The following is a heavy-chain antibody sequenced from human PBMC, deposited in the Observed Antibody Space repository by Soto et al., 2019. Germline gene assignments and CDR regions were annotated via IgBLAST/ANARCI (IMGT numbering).Heavy chain of an antibody. Sequence: QVTLKESGPVLVKPTETLTLRCTVSGLSITDSEMGVSWIRQPPGQPLEWLAHIDSSGEKSYRTFLKSRLAISKDTSKSQIVLTNTNMDPADTATYYCARRHLAVAVSPWFDPWGQGIPVTVSS. V-gene: IGHV2-26*01. CDR3: ARRHLAVAVSPWFDP. D-gene: IGHD6-19*01. J-gene: IGHJ5*02. CDR1: GLSITDSEMG. CDR2: IDSSGEK.